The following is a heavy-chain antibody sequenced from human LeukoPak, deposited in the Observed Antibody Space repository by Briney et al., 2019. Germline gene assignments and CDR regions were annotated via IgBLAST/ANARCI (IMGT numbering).Heavy chain of an antibody. CDR1: GYTFTGYY. D-gene: IGHD2-2*01. V-gene: IGHV1-69*13. CDR2: IIPIFGTA. CDR3: ARVHCSSTSCYFSGWFDP. Sequence: ASVKVSCKASGYTFTGYYMHWVRQAPGQGLEWMGGIIPIFGTANYAQKFQGRVTITADESTSTAYMELSSLRSEDTAVYYCARVHCSSTSCYFSGWFDPWGQGTLVTVSS. J-gene: IGHJ5*02.